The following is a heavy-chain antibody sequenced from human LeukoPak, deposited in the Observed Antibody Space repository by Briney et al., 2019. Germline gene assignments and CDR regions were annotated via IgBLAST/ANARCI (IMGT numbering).Heavy chain of an antibody. CDR3: ARVTAHNHDY. Sequence: PGGSLRLSCAASGFTFSSYEMNWVRQAPGKGLEWVSYISSTGSTIYYADSVKGRFTISRDNAKNSLYLQVNSLRAEDTAVYYCARVTAHNHDYWGQGTLVTVSS. D-gene: IGHD2-21*02. CDR1: GFTFSSYE. J-gene: IGHJ4*02. V-gene: IGHV3-48*03. CDR2: ISSTGSTI.